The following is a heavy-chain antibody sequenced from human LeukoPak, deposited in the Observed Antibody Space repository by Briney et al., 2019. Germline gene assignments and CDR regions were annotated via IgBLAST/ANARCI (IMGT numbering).Heavy chain of an antibody. CDR2: ISWNSGSI. D-gene: IGHD6-13*01. Sequence: GGSLRLSCAASGFTFDDYTMHWVRHAPGKGLEWVSGISWNSGSIGYADSVKGRFTISRDNAKNSLYLQMNSLRAEDTALYYCAKGSDSSSSAGFDYWGQGTLVTVSS. CDR1: GFTFDDYT. J-gene: IGHJ4*02. V-gene: IGHV3-9*01. CDR3: AKGSDSSSSAGFDY.